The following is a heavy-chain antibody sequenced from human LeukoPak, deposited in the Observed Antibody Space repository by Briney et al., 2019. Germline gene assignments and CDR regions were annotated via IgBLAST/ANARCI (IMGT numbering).Heavy chain of an antibody. V-gene: IGHV1-2*02. CDR3: TRPLAGDGTAAAQSAS. Sequence: ASVKVSCKASGYTFTGYYMHWVRQAPGQGLEWMGWINPNSGGTNYAQKFQGRVTMTRDTSISTAYMELSRLTSDDTAVYYCTRPLAGDGTAAAQSASWGQGSLVTVSS. D-gene: IGHD6-13*01. J-gene: IGHJ5*02. CDR2: INPNSGGT. CDR1: GYTFTGYY.